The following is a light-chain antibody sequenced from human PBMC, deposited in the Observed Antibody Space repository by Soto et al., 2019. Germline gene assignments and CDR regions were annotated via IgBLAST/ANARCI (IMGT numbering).Light chain of an antibody. Sequence: EIVFTQSPGTLSLSPGERATLSCRASQSVSNNYLAWYQQKPGQAPRLLIYGASSRATGIPDRFSGSGSGTDFTLTISRLEPEDFAVYYCQQFGDSPLTFGGGTKVDIK. CDR2: GAS. CDR3: QQFGDSPLT. J-gene: IGKJ4*01. V-gene: IGKV3-20*01. CDR1: QSVSNNY.